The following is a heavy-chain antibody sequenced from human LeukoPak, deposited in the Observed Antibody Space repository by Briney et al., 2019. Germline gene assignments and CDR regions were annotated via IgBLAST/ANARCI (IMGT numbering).Heavy chain of an antibody. CDR1: GGTFSSYA. D-gene: IGHD4-17*01. Sequence: SVKVSCKASGGTFSSYAISWVRQAPGQGLEWMGRIVPILGIANYAQKFQGRVTITADKSTSTAYMELSSLRSEDTAVYYCARLLYGGSTEANKNDYWGQGTLVTVSS. CDR3: ARLLYGGSTEANKNDY. CDR2: IVPILGIA. J-gene: IGHJ4*02. V-gene: IGHV1-69*04.